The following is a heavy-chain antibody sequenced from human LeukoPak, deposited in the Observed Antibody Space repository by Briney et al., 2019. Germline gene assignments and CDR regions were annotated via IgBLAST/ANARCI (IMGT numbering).Heavy chain of an antibody. V-gene: IGHV3-15*01. D-gene: IGHD3-16*01. Sequence: PGGSLRLSCAASGFTFSNAWMSWVRQAPGKGLEWVGRIKSKTDGGTTDYAAPVKGRFTISRDDSKNTLYLQMNSLKTEDTAVYYCTTEFDVLGDFDYWGQGTLVTVSS. CDR2: IKSKTDGGTT. CDR1: GFTFSNAW. CDR3: TTEFDVLGDFDY. J-gene: IGHJ4*02.